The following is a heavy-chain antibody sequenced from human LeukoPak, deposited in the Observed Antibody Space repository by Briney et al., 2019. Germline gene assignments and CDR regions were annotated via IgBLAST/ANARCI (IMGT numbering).Heavy chain of an antibody. J-gene: IGHJ3*01. V-gene: IGHV3-72*01. CDR2: IRNKANGYTT. D-gene: IGHD1-26*01. CDR3: ARVGGWVGSTDGLDL. Sequence: GGSLRLSCAASGFTFSAQYMDWVRQAPGKGLEWVGRIRNKANGYTTEYVASVRGRFIISRDDSKNSLYLQMNSLKTEDTAVYYCARVGGWVGSTDGLDLWGQGTMVTVPS. CDR1: GFTFSAQY.